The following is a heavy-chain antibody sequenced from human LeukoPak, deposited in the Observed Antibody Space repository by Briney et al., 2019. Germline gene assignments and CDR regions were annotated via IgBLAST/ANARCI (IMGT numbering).Heavy chain of an antibody. Sequence: PGGSLRLSCEASGLTFSGSDIHWVRQASRKGLEWVGRITTKASNYATAYGASVKGRFTISRDDSENTAYLQMNSLKTEDTAVYYCTTYRSGHYWGQGTLVTVSS. J-gene: IGHJ4*02. V-gene: IGHV3-73*01. D-gene: IGHD6-19*01. CDR3: TTYRSGHY. CDR1: GLTFSGSD. CDR2: ITTKASNYAT.